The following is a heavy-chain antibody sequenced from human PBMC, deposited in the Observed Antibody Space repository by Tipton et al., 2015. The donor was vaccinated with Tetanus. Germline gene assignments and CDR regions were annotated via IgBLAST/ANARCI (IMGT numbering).Heavy chain of an antibody. V-gene: IGHV3-23*01. Sequence: SLRLSCAASGFTFSNCAMRWVRQAPGKGLEWVSGISGSGATTYYEDSVKGRFTISRDNPKNTLYLQMNSLRTEDTALYYCAKGVAPVWEWSFDLWGRGTLVTVSS. D-gene: IGHD3-3*01. CDR3: AKGVAPVWEWSFDL. CDR2: ISGSGATT. J-gene: IGHJ2*01. CDR1: GFTFSNCA.